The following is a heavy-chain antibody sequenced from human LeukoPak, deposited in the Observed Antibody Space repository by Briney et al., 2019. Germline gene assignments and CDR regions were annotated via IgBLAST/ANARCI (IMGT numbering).Heavy chain of an antibody. V-gene: IGHV3-21*01. CDR3: ARSGGGMDGY. CDR2: ISSSGNYI. D-gene: IGHD3-16*01. CDR1: GLTFSSYR. Sequence: PGGSLRLSCAASGLTFSSYRMNWVRQAPGKGLEWVSSISSSGNYIYYADSVKGRFTISRDNAKNSLYLQMNSLRAEDTAVYYWARSGGGMDGYWGQGTLVTVSS. J-gene: IGHJ4*02.